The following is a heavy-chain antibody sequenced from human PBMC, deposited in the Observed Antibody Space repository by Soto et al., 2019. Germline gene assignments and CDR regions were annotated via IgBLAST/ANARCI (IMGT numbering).Heavy chain of an antibody. CDR3: ARDFWENQWFGEYVAAFDI. D-gene: IGHD3-10*01. CDR1: GYTFTSYG. CDR2: ISAYNGNT. Sequence: QVQLVQSGAEVKKPGASVKVSCKASGYTFTSYGISWVRQAPGQGLEWMGWISAYNGNTNYAQKLQGRVTMTTDTSTSTAYMELRSLRSDDTAVYYCARDFWENQWFGEYVAAFDIWGQGTMVTVSS. V-gene: IGHV1-18*01. J-gene: IGHJ3*02.